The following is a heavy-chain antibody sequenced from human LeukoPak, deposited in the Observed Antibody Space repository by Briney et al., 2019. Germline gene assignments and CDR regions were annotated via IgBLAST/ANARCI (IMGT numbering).Heavy chain of an antibody. D-gene: IGHD4-17*01. CDR1: GYTFTGYY. CDR2: INPNSGGT. Sequence: ASVKVSCKASGYTFTGYYMHWVRQAPGQGLEWMGWINPNSGGTNYAQKFQGRVTMTRDTSISTAYMELSRLRSDDTAVYYCARELLSTVTFKNYYMDVWGKGTTVTVSS. CDR3: ARELLSTVTFKNYYMDV. V-gene: IGHV1-2*02. J-gene: IGHJ6*03.